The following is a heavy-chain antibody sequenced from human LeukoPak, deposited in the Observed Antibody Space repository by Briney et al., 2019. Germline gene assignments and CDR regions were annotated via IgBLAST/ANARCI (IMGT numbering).Heavy chain of an antibody. CDR3: AKGDTSDTQS. D-gene: IGHD2-2*02. V-gene: IGHV3-30*18. CDR1: GFTFSSYG. Sequence: GGSLRLSCGASGFTFSSYGMHWVRQAPGKGLEWVAVISYDGSNKYYADSVKGRFTISRDNSKNTLYLQMNSLRAEDTAVYYCAKGDTSDTQSWGQGTLVTVSS. CDR2: ISYDGSNK. J-gene: IGHJ5*02.